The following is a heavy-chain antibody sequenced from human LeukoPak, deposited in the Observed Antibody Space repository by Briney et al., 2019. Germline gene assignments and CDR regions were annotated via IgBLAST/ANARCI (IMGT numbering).Heavy chain of an antibody. D-gene: IGHD1-20*01. CDR3: ARDGLTGTTDGTLDS. CDR1: GFTFSHYT. CDR2: ILYDGSNK. Sequence: GGSLRLSCVVSGFTFSHYTMHWVRQAPGKGLEWVAVILYDGSNKYYADSVKGRITISRDDSKNTLYLQMNSLRAEDTAIYYCARDGLTGTTDGTLDSWGQGTLVTVSS. V-gene: IGHV3-30-3*01. J-gene: IGHJ4*02.